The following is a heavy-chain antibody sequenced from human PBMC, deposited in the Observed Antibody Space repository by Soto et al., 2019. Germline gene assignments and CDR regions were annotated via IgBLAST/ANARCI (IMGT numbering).Heavy chain of an antibody. V-gene: IGHV3-33*01. J-gene: IGHJ4*02. Sequence: PGGSLRLSCAASGCTFNNYGMHWVRQAPGKGLEWVALIWHDGSNKGYADSVKGRFTISRDNSKNTLNLQMNSLRVEDTAVYYCTRGKALLLWFGKDRFDYWGQGTLVTVSS. CDR1: GCTFNNYG. D-gene: IGHD3-10*01. CDR3: TRGKALLLWFGKDRFDY. CDR2: IWHDGSNK.